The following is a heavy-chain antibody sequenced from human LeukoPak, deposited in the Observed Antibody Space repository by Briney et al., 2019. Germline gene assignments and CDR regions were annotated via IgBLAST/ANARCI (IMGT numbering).Heavy chain of an antibody. CDR3: ASPPADYYDSRDYFDY. CDR2: IIPILGIA. J-gene: IGHJ4*02. CDR1: GGTFSSYV. Sequence: SVKVSCKASGGTFSSYVISWVRQAPGQGLEWMGRIIPILGIANYAQKFQGRVRITADKSTSTAYMELSSLRSEDTAVYYCASPPADYYDSRDYFDYWGQGTLVTVSS. D-gene: IGHD3-22*01. V-gene: IGHV1-69*04.